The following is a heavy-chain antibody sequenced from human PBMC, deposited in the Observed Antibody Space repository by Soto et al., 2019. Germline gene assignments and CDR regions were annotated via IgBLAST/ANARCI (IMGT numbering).Heavy chain of an antibody. J-gene: IGHJ5*02. Sequence: EVQLVESGGGLVQPGRSLRLSCAASGFTFDDYAMHWVRQAPGKGLEWVSGISWNSGSIGYADSVKGRFTISRDNAKNSLYLQMNSLRAEDTAVYYCARSYYYGSGSYGGNWFDPWGQGTLVTVSS. CDR1: GFTFDDYA. CDR3: ARSYYYGSGSYGGNWFDP. D-gene: IGHD3-10*01. V-gene: IGHV3-9*01. CDR2: ISWNSGSI.